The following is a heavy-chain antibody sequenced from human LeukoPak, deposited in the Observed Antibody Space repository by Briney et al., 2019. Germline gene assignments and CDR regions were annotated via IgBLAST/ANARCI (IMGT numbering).Heavy chain of an antibody. CDR3: ARDTTIFGAEYFQH. D-gene: IGHD3-3*01. V-gene: IGHV1-18*01. J-gene: IGHJ1*01. Sequence: ASVKVSCEASGYTFTSYGISWVRQAPGQGLEWMGWISAYNGNTNYAQKLQGRVTMTTDTSTSTAYMELRSLRSDDTAVYYCARDTTIFGAEYFQHWGQGTLVTVSS. CDR1: GYTFTSYG. CDR2: ISAYNGNT.